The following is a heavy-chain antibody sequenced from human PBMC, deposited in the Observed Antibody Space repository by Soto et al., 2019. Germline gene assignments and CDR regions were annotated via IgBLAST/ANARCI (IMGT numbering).Heavy chain of an antibody. CDR1: GFTFSSYS. V-gene: IGHV3-21*01. CDR3: AWDRGGDLKAFDI. Sequence: EVQLVESGGGLVKPGGSLRLSCAASGFTFSSYSMNWVRQAPGKGLEWVSSISSSSSYIYYADSVKGRFTISRDNAKKSHHLQTNSLSAEETTGYDCAWDRGGDLKAFDIWGQGTMVTVSS. CDR2: ISSSSSYI. D-gene: IGHD3-10*01. J-gene: IGHJ3*02.